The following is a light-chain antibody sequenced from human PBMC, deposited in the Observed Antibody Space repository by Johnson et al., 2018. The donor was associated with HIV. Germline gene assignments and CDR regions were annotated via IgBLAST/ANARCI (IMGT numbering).Light chain of an antibody. J-gene: IGLJ1*01. CDR1: SSNIGNNY. CDR2: DNN. Sequence: QSVLTQPPSVSAAPGQKVTISCSGSSSNIGNNYVSWYQQLPGTAPRIVTYDNNKRPSGIPDRFSGSKSGTSATLDITGLQTGDEADYYCGTWDSSLNTEVFGTGTKVTVL. V-gene: IGLV1-51*01. CDR3: GTWDSSLNTEV.